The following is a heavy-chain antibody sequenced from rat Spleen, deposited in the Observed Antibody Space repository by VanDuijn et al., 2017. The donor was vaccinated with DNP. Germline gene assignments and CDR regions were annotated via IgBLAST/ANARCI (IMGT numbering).Heavy chain of an antibody. CDR2: INIEGSKT. CDR1: GFTFSSYW. J-gene: IGHJ2*01. D-gene: IGHD1-12*03. Sequence: EVQLVESGGGLVQPGRSLQLSCVASGFTFSSYWMYWIRQAPGKGLEWLSSINIEGSKTFYPDSVKGRFVISRDNAENTVYLQMDSLRSEDTATYYCARRVETMMVTDRDYWGQGVMVTVSS. CDR3: ARRVETMMVTDRDY. V-gene: IGHV5-58*01.